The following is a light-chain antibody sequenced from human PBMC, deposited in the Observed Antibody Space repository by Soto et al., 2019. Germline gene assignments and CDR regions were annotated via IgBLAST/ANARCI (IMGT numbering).Light chain of an antibody. CDR3: QQYNKWPLT. V-gene: IGKV3-15*01. CDR1: QSVSSN. Sequence: EIVMTQSPATLSVSPGERATLSCRASQSVSSNLAWYQQKPGQAPRLLIYVTSTRATGIPARFSGSGSGTDFTLTISTLQSEDFAVDYCQQYNKWPLTFGGGTKVEFK. J-gene: IGKJ4*01. CDR2: VTS.